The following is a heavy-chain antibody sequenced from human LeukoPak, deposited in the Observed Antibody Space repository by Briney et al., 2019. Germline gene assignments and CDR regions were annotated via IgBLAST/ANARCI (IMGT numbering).Heavy chain of an antibody. CDR2: IGSSGTTR. Sequence: GGSLRLSCAVSGFPFSIYEMNWVRQAPGKGLEWVSNIGSSGTTRYYADSVKGRFSISRDNAKNSLYLQMNSLRAEDTGVYYCALLAVASDFDYWGQGALVTVSS. J-gene: IGHJ4*02. CDR3: ALLAVASDFDY. D-gene: IGHD6-19*01. CDR1: GFPFSIYE. V-gene: IGHV3-48*03.